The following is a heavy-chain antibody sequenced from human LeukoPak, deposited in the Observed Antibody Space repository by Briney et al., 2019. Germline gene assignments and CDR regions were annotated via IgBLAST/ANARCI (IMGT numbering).Heavy chain of an antibody. D-gene: IGHD3-22*01. CDR3: ARDLGLYYYDSSGYPTSY. J-gene: IGHJ4*02. V-gene: IGHV3-23*01. CDR1: EFTFSSHA. CDR2: ISGGGEST. Sequence: GGSLGLSCVASEFTFSSHAMNWVRQAPGKGLEWVSSISGGGESTYYADSVKGRFTVSRDNSKNTLYLQMNSLRAEDTAVYYCARDLGLYYYDSSGYPTSYWGQGTLVTVSS.